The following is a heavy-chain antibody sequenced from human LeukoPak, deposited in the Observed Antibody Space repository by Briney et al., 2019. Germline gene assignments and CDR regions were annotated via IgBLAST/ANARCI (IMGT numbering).Heavy chain of an antibody. V-gene: IGHV6-1*01. CDR3: GRGHSCYIYC. Sequence: SQTLSLTCAVSGDTVCSHSAAWNWIRQSPSRGLEWLGRTYYRSKWYDAYAESVKSRITIKPDTSRNQISLQLDSVTPEDTAVYYCGRGHSCYIYCWGQGTLVTVSS. D-gene: IGHD5-12*01. CDR1: GDTVCSHSAA. CDR2: TYYRSKWYD. J-gene: IGHJ4*02.